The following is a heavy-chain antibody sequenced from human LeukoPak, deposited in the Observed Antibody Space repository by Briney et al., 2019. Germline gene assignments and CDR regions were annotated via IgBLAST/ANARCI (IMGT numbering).Heavy chain of an antibody. V-gene: IGHV3-30*04. Sequence: GGSLRLSCAASGFTFSTYAMHWVRQAPGKGLEWVAVISYDGSNKDFADSVKGRFTFSRDNSKNTLYLQMNSLRAEDTAVYYCARGARKGDDYRGFFDYWGQGTLVTVSS. J-gene: IGHJ4*02. D-gene: IGHD4-11*01. CDR1: GFTFSTYA. CDR2: ISYDGSNK. CDR3: ARGARKGDDYRGFFDY.